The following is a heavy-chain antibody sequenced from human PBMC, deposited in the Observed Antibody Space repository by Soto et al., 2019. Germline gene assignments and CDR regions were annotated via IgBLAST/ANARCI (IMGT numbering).Heavy chain of an antibody. CDR3: ARGPGYCSGGSGESCYYYMDV. CDR1: GYTFTGYY. Sequence: ASVKVSCKASGYTFTGYYMHWVRQAPGQGLEWMGWINPNSGGTNYAQKLQGWVTMTRDTSISTAYMELSRLRSDDTAVYYCARGPGYCSGGSGESCYYYMDVWG. CDR2: INPNSGGT. D-gene: IGHD2-15*01. V-gene: IGHV1-2*04. J-gene: IGHJ6*03.